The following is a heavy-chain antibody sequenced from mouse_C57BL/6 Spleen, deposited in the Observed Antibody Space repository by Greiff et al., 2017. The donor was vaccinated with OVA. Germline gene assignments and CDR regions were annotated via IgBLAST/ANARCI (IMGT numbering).Heavy chain of an antibody. V-gene: IGHV1-69*01. Sequence: VQLQQPGAELVMPGASVKLSCKASGYTFTSYWMHWVKQRPGQGLEWIGEIDPSDSYTNYNQKFKGKSTLTVDKSSSTAYMQLSSLTSEDSAVYYCAREVYYGNFMDYWGQGTSVTVSS. D-gene: IGHD2-1*01. J-gene: IGHJ4*01. CDR3: AREVYYGNFMDY. CDR1: GYTFTSYW. CDR2: IDPSDSYT.